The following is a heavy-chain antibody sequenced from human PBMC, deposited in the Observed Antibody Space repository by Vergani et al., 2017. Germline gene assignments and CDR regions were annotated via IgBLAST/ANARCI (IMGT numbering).Heavy chain of an antibody. D-gene: IGHD6-13*01. V-gene: IGHV3-15*01. CDR1: GFTFSNAW. Sequence: EVQLVESGGGLVKPGGSLRLSCAASGFTFSNAWMSWVRQAPGKGLEWVGRIKSKTDGGTTDYAAPVKGRFTISRDDSKNTAYLQMNSLKTEDTAVYYCTRHGSSWYQLVDYWGQGTLVTVSS. CDR3: TRHGSSWYQLVDY. CDR2: IKSKTDGGTT. J-gene: IGHJ4*02.